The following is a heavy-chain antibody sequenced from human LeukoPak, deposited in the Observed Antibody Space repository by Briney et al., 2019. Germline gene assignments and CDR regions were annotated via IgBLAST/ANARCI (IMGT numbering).Heavy chain of an antibody. Sequence: GGSLRLSCVASGFTVSSNYMTWVRQAPGEGLEWVSVIYSGGNTYYADSVKGRFTISRDNFKNTLYLQMNNLRAEDSAVYFCAGRGYGDYAPFDYWGQGTLVTVSS. CDR2: IYSGGNT. D-gene: IGHD4-17*01. CDR1: GFTVSSNY. V-gene: IGHV3-66*04. CDR3: AGRGYGDYAPFDY. J-gene: IGHJ4*02.